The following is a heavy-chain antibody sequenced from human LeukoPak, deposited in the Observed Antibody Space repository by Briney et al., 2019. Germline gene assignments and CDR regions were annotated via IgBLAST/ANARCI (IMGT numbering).Heavy chain of an antibody. D-gene: IGHD3-22*01. V-gene: IGHV1-69*04. Sequence: ASVKLSCKASGGTFSSYAISWVRQAPGQGIDWMGRIIPILGIANYAQKFQGRVTITADKSTSTAYMELSSLRSEDTAVYYCASAYYDSSGYYPLDFDYWGQGTLVTVSS. J-gene: IGHJ4*02. CDR2: IIPILGIA. CDR1: GGTFSSYA. CDR3: ASAYYDSSGYYPLDFDY.